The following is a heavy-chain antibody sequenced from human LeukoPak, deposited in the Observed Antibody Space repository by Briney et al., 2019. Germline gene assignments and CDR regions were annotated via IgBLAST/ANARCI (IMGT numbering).Heavy chain of an antibody. CDR2: ISSSSSYI. J-gene: IGHJ4*02. D-gene: IGHD6-13*01. CDR1: GFTFNNYG. Sequence: GGSLRLSCVVSGFTFNNYGMNWVRQAPGKGLEWVSSISSSSSYIYYADSVKGRFTISRDNAKNSLYLQMNSLRAEDTAVYYCARDPNSRGSSWLTPANYFDYWGQGTLVTVSS. CDR3: ARDPNSRGSSWLTPANYFDY. V-gene: IGHV3-21*01.